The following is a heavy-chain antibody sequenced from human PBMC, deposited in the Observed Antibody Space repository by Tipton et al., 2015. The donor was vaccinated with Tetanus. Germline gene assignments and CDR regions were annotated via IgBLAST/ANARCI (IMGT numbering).Heavy chain of an antibody. CDR2: ITGSSDTI. D-gene: IGHD3-10*01. CDR3: ARVGLGLYSMDA. V-gene: IGHV3-48*02. Sequence: SGYIFTGYSINWVRQAPGKGLDWVSYITGSSDTIYYADSVKGRFTISRDNTKNSVYLQMSSLRDEDTAVYYCARVGLGLYSMDAWGQGTTVTVSS. CDR1: GYIFTGYS. J-gene: IGHJ6*02.